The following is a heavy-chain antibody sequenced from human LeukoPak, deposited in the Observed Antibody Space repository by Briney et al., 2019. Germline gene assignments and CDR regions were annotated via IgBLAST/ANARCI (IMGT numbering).Heavy chain of an antibody. V-gene: IGHV1-69*04. CDR1: GGTFSSYA. J-gene: IGHJ6*02. CDR2: IIPILGIA. D-gene: IGHD2-2*01. Sequence: SVKVSCKASGGTFSSYAISWVRQAPGQGLEWMGRIIPILGIANYAQKFQGRVTITADKSTSTAYMELSSLRSEDTAVYYCAREIGYCSSTTCSQTNYYYYYGMDVWGQGTTVTVYS. CDR3: AREIGYCSSTTCSQTNYYYYYGMDV.